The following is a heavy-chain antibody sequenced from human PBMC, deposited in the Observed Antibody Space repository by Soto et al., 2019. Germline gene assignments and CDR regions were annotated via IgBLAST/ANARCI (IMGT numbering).Heavy chain of an antibody. CDR1: GFTVSSNY. CDR3: ATRVTAGN. J-gene: IGHJ4*02. D-gene: IGHD2-21*02. Sequence: EVQLVESGGGLVQPGGSLRLSCVASGFTVSSNYMSWVRQAPGKGLEWVSVIFSGGSTNYADSVKGRFTISRDNSKNTLYLQMNSLRAEDTAVYYCATRVTAGNWGQGNLVTVSS. V-gene: IGHV3-66*01. CDR2: IFSGGST.